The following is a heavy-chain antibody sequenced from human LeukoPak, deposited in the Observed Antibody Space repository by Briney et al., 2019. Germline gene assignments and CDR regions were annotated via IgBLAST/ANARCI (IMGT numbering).Heavy chain of an antibody. CDR1: GFTFSSYE. J-gene: IGHJ4*02. CDR3: AKAVQQWLIDLDY. V-gene: IGHV3-23*01. D-gene: IGHD6-19*01. CDR2: ISGSGGST. Sequence: PGGSLRLSCAASGFTFSSYEMNWVRQAPGKGLEWVSAISGSGGSTYYADSVKGRFTISRDNSKNTLYLQMNSLRAEDTAVYYCAKAVQQWLIDLDYWGQGTLVTVSS.